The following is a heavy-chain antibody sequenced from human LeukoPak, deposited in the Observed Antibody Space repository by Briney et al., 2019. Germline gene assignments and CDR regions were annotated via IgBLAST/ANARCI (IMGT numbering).Heavy chain of an antibody. V-gene: IGHV3-11*03. CDR1: VFIFNDYY. D-gene: IGHD2-15*01. J-gene: IGHJ6*02. CDR3: ARGYCSGGSCYGREGYYYGMDV. CDR2: ISSSSSDT. Sequence: EYGGGLVNPGGSLRLSRAASVFIFNDYYMSWIRQAPGKGLEWVSYISSSSSDTNYADSVKGRFTISRDNAKNSLYLQMNSLRAEDTAVYYCARGYCSGGSCYGREGYYYGMDVWGQGTTVTVSS.